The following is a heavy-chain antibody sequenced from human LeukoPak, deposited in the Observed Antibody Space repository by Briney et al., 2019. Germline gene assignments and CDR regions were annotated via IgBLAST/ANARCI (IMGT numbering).Heavy chain of an antibody. D-gene: IGHD6-25*01. V-gene: IGHV4-34*01. CDR2: INHSGTT. Sequence: SETLSLTCAVYGGSFSDYYWSWIREPPGKGLEWIGEINHSGTTNYNPSLKRRVTISVDTSKNQFSLKLTSVTAADTAVYYCARAGGVKTAALDLDYWGQGTLVTVSS. J-gene: IGHJ4*02. CDR1: GGSFSDYY. CDR3: ARAGGVKTAALDLDY.